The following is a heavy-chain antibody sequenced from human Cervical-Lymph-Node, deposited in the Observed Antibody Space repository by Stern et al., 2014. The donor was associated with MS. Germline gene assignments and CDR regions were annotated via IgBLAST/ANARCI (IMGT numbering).Heavy chain of an antibody. CDR1: GFTFSDYG. Sequence: QVQLVESGGGVVQPGKSLRLSCAASGFTFSDYGMHWVRQAPGTGLEWVALATYDGSDLYYADSVKGRFTVSRDNSKNTVLLQMNGLRPEDTAVYFCARDRGLTHYFCGMDVWGQGTTVTVSS. CDR2: ATYDGSDL. CDR3: ARDRGLTHYFCGMDV. V-gene: IGHV3-30*03. J-gene: IGHJ6*02. D-gene: IGHD3-10*01.